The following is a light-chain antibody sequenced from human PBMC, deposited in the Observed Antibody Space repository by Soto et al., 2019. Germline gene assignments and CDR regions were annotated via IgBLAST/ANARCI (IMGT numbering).Light chain of an antibody. CDR1: QSVSSK. CDR2: GAS. CDR3: QHYDSLQIT. Sequence: EILMTQSPATLSVSPGEGATLSCRASQSVSSKLAWYQQKPGQAPRPLIYGASSRATGIPDRFSGSGSGTDFTLTISRLEPEDFAVFYCQHYDSLQITFGQGTRLEIK. J-gene: IGKJ5*01. V-gene: IGKV3-20*01.